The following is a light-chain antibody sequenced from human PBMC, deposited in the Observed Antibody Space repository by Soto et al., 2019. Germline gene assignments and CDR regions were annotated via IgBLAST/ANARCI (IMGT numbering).Light chain of an antibody. J-gene: IGKJ1*01. V-gene: IGKV3-20*01. CDR1: QSASSSY. CDR3: QHYGSSPWT. Sequence: EIVLTQSPGTLSLSPGERATLSCRASQSASSSYLAWYQQKPGQAPRLLIYDASSRATGIPDRFSGSGSGTDFTLTISRLEPEDFAVYSCQHYGSSPWTFGQGTKVDIK. CDR2: DAS.